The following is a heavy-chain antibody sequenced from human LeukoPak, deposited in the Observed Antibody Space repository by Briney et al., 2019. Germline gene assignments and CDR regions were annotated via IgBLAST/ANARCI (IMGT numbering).Heavy chain of an antibody. CDR2: INHSGST. J-gene: IGHJ6*03. Sequence: SETLSLTCAVYGGSFSGYYWSWIRQPPGKGLEWIGEINHSGSTNYNPSLKSRVTISVDTSKNQFSLKLSSVTAADTAVYYCARAAIGYCSSTSCYKYYYYYYMDVWGKGTTVTVSS. V-gene: IGHV4-34*01. CDR3: ARAAIGYCSSTSCYKYYYYYYMDV. D-gene: IGHD2-2*02. CDR1: GGSFSGYY.